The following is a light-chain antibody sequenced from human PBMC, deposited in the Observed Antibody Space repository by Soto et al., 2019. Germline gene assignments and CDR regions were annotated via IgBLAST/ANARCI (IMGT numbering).Light chain of an antibody. CDR2: GAS. J-gene: IGKJ4*01. Sequence: EILLTQSPCTLSLSPGERATLSCRASQSVSNKYLAWYQQKPGQAPRLLIFGASGRATGIPERFSGSGSGTDFSLTISRLEPEDSEVYYCQQYGSYLLTFGGGTKVDIK. CDR3: QQYGSYLLT. V-gene: IGKV3-20*01. CDR1: QSVSNKY.